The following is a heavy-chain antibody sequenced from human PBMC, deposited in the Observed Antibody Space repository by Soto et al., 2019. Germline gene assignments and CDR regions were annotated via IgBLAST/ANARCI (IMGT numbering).Heavy chain of an antibody. J-gene: IGHJ4*02. CDR3: ARGAVMPDS. D-gene: IGHD3-16*01. V-gene: IGHV3-23*01. CDR2: ISASGGST. Sequence: VGSLRLSCAASGFTFDSFAMTWVRQAPGKGLEWVSAISASGGSTFYADSVKGRFTISRDSSKNTLYPQMNSLRAEDTAVYYCARGAVMPDSWGQGTLVTAPQ. CDR1: GFTFDSFA.